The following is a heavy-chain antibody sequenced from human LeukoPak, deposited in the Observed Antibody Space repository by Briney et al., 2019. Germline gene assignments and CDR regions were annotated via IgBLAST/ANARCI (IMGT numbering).Heavy chain of an antibody. CDR3: AREWRVVAATSAAFDI. CDR1: GFTFSSYA. D-gene: IGHD2-15*01. CDR2: TSYGGSNQ. J-gene: IGHJ3*02. Sequence: PGRSLRLSCAASGFTFSSYAMHWVRQAPGKGLEWVAVTSYGGSNQYYADSVKGQFTLSRDNSKKTVYLQMTSLRPEDTAVYYCAREWRVVAATSAAFDIWGQGTMVTVSS. V-gene: IGHV3-30-3*01.